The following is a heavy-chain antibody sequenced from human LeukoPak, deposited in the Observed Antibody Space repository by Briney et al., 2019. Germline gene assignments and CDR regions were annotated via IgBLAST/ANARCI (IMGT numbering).Heavy chain of an antibody. V-gene: IGHV7-4-1*02. CDR1: GNTFTRYA. Sequence: ASVKVSCKTSGNTFTRYAMNWVRQAPGQGLEWMGWINTNTGNPTYAQDFTGRFVFSLDTSVSTAYLQISSLKAKDTAVYYCARGPVIVVVPAAMYLWGQGTLVTVSS. J-gene: IGHJ4*02. D-gene: IGHD2-2*01. CDR3: ARGPVIVVVPAAMYL. CDR2: INTNTGNP.